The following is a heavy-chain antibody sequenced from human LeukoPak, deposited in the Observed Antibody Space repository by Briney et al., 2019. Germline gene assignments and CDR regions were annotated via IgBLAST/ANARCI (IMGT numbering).Heavy chain of an antibody. Sequence: GESLKISCKGSGYSFTSYWIGWVRQMPGKGLEWMGIIYPGDSDTRYSPSFQGQVTISADKSISTAYLQWSSLKASDTAMYYCARNLQRYCSGGSCCSMGAFDIWGQGTMVTVSS. CDR2: IYPGDSDT. D-gene: IGHD2-15*01. V-gene: IGHV5-51*01. CDR1: GYSFTSYW. CDR3: ARNLQRYCSGGSCCSMGAFDI. J-gene: IGHJ3*02.